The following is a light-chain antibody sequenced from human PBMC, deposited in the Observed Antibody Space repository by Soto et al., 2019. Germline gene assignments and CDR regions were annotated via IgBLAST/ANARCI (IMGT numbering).Light chain of an antibody. CDR2: DDN. Sequence: FMLTQPHSVSESPGKTVTISCTRSSGSIASNYVQWYQQRPGSSPTTVIYDDNQRPSGVPDRFSGSIDSSSNSASLTISGLKTEDEADYYCQSYDSSNQVFGGGTKLTVL. V-gene: IGLV6-57*01. CDR1: SGSIASNY. J-gene: IGLJ3*02. CDR3: QSYDSSNQV.